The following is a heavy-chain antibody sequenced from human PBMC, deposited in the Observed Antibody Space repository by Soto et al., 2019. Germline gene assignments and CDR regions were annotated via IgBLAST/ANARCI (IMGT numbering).Heavy chain of an antibody. CDR3: VKGIYLSGYYFDYFDY. CDR2: ISSNGGST. Sequence: GGSLRLSCSASGFTFSSYAMHWVRQAPGKGLEYVSAISSNGGSTYYADSVKGRFTISRDNSKNTLYLQMSSLRAEDTAVYYCVKGIYLSGYYFDYFDYWGQGTLVTVSS. CDR1: GFTFSSYA. J-gene: IGHJ4*02. D-gene: IGHD3-22*01. V-gene: IGHV3-64D*08.